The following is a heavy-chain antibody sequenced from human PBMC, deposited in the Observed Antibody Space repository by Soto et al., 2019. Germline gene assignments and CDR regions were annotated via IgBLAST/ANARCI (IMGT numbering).Heavy chain of an antibody. J-gene: IGHJ4*02. CDR1: GFTFSSFG. CDR2: ISYDGSNK. V-gene: IGHV3-30*03. Sequence: QVQLVESGGGVVQPGTSLRLSCAASGFTFSSFGMHWVRQAPGKGLEWVGSISYDGSNKNYTDSVKGRFTISRDNSKSTLYLLTNSLRLEDTAVYFCARDTSTGWYFWGQGTLVTVSA. CDR3: ARDTSTGWYF. D-gene: IGHD6-19*01.